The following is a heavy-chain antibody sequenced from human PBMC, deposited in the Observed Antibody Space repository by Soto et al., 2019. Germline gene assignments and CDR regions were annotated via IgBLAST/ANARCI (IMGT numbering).Heavy chain of an antibody. D-gene: IGHD6-19*01. V-gene: IGHV1-18*04. Sequence: ASVKVSCKAIGYTSSSYGISWVRQAPGQGLEWMGWISGYNGNTNYAQKFQGRVTMTTDTYTSTAYMELRSLRSDDTAVYYCAREDQWLAECPGEVFDIWGLGTMVTVSS. J-gene: IGHJ3*02. CDR3: AREDQWLAECPGEVFDI. CDR1: GYTSSSYG. CDR2: ISGYNGNT.